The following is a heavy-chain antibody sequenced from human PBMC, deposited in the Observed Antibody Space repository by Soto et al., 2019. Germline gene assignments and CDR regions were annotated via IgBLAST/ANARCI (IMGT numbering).Heavy chain of an antibody. D-gene: IGHD2-21*01. CDR3: AREGGEKAGGSPFDY. CDR2: IYYSGST. Sequence: QVQLQESGPGLVKPSQTLSLTCTVSGGSISSGDYYWSWIRQPPGKGLEWIGYIYYSGSTYYNPSLKSRVTISVDTSKNQFSLKLSSVTAADTAVYYCAREGGEKAGGSPFDYWGQGTLVTVSS. CDR1: GGSISSGDYY. V-gene: IGHV4-30-4*01. J-gene: IGHJ4*02.